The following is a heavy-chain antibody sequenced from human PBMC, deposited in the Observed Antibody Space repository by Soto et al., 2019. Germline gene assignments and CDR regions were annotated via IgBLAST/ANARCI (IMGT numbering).Heavy chain of an antibody. D-gene: IGHD6-13*01. CDR1: GGSISGGGYY. Sequence: SETLSLTCTVSGGSISGGGYYWSWIRQHPGKGLEWIGYIYYSGSTNYNPSLKSRVTISVDTSKNQFSLKLSSVTAADTAVYYCARVVAAAPTTSNWFDPWGQGTLVTVSS. CDR2: IYYSGST. V-gene: IGHV4-61*08. J-gene: IGHJ5*02. CDR3: ARVVAAAPTTSNWFDP.